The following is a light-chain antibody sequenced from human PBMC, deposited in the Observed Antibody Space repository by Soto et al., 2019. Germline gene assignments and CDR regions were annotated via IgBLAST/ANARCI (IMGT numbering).Light chain of an antibody. V-gene: IGLV1-44*01. CDR1: SSNIGSNT. CDR3: AAWDDSLNGDV. CDR2: SDN. Sequence: QSVLTQPPSASGTPGQRVTISCSGSSSNIGSNTVNWYHQLPGTAPKLLIYSDNQRPSGVPDRFSGSKSGTSASLAISGLQSEDEADYYGAAWDDSLNGDVFGTGTKLTVL. J-gene: IGLJ1*01.